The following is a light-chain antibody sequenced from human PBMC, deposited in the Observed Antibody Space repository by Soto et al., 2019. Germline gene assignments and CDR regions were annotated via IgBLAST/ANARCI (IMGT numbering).Light chain of an antibody. V-gene: IGLV2-8*01. CDR1: KNDIGVYDF. J-gene: IGLJ1*01. Sequence: QSVLAPPPSASGSPGQSVTISCTGTKNDIGVYDFVSWYQHHPGKAPRLIIYEVVQRPSGVPDRFSGSKSGNTASLTVSGLQAADEADYFCKSYAGSNTYVFGSGTKV. CDR3: KSYAGSNTYV. CDR2: EVV.